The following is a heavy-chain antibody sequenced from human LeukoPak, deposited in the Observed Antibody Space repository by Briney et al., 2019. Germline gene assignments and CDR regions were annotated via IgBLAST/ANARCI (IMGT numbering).Heavy chain of an antibody. CDR3: ATDLHSSSWYYFDY. J-gene: IGHJ4*02. CDR2: FDPEDGET. CDR1: GYTLTELS. D-gene: IGHD6-13*01. Sequence: ASVKVSCKVSGYTLTELSMHWVRQAPGKGLEWMGGFDPEDGETIHAQKFQGRVTMTEDTSTDTAYMELSSLRSEDTAVYYCATDLHSSSWYYFDYWGQGTLVTVSS. V-gene: IGHV1-24*01.